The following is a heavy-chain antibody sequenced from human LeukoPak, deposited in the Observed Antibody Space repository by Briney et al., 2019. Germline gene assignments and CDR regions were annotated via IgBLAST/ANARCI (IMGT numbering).Heavy chain of an antibody. CDR3: ARVGAAAATYYYYYYMDV. D-gene: IGHD6-13*01. CDR1: GFTFSRYG. V-gene: IGHV3-30*04. J-gene: IGHJ6*03. Sequence: GGSLRLSCAASGFTFSRYGMHWVRQAPGKGLEWVTAISYDGSNKYYADSVKGRFTISRDNSKNTLYVQMNSLRAEDTAVYYCARVGAAAATYYYYYYMDVWGKGTTVTVSS. CDR2: ISYDGSNK.